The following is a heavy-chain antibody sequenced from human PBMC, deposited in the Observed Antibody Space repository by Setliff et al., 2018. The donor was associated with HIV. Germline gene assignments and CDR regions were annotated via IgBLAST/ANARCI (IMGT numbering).Heavy chain of an antibody. CDR3: TPTDYGGSDY. D-gene: IGHD3-10*01. V-gene: IGHV3-49*04. CDR2: IRSKAYGGTI. J-gene: IGHJ4*02. CDR1: GFTFSNYA. Sequence: LRLSCAASGFTFSNYAMNWVRQAPGKGLEWVGFIRSKAYGGTIEYAASVKGRFTISRDDSKSIAYLQMNSLKTEDTAVYYCTPTDYGGSDYWGQGTLVTVSS.